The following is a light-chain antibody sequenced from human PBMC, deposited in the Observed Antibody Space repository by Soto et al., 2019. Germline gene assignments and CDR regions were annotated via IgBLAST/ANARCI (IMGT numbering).Light chain of an antibody. J-gene: IGLJ2*01. V-gene: IGLV2-14*01. CDR1: SSDVGAYNY. CDR2: DVS. CDR3: SSYSSSSTVV. Sequence: QSALTQPASVSGSPGQSITISCTGTSSDVGAYNYVSWYQQHPGKAPKLMIYDVSNRPSGVSNRFSGSKSGNTASLTSSGLQAEDEADYYCSSYSSSSTVVFGGGTKLTVL.